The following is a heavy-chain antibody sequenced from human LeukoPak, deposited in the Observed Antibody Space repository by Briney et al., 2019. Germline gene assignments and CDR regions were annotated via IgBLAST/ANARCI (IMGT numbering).Heavy chain of an antibody. V-gene: IGHV1-69*06. D-gene: IGHD6-19*01. CDR1: GGTFSSYA. CDR3: ARDLKQFGGWFDY. Sequence: SVKVSCKASGGTFSSYAISWVRQAPGQGLEWIGGIIPIFGTANYAQKFQGRVTITADKSASTAYMELSSLRSEDTAVYYCARDLKQFGGWFDYWGQGTLVTVSS. CDR2: IIPIFGTA. J-gene: IGHJ4*02.